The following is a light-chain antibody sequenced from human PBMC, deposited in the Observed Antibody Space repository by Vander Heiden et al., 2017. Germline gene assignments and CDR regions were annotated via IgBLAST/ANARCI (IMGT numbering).Light chain of an antibody. J-gene: IGKJ3*01. Sequence: DIQMTQSPSSLSASVGDRVTIPCPARQGISNALAWYQQKPGKLPQLLIYSASTLQSGVPSRFSGSGSGTDFTLTISSLQPEDLATYYCQRYGSGPQPFGPGTKVEI. CDR2: SAS. V-gene: IGKV1-27*01. CDR1: QGISNA. CDR3: QRYGSGPQP.